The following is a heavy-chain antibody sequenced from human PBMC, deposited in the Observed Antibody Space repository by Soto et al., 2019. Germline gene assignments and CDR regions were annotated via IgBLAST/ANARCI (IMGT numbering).Heavy chain of an antibody. CDR1: GGSISSGGYY. D-gene: IGHD3-22*01. CDR2: IYYSGST. CDR3: ARRDDSSGYYGFDI. Sequence: SENLSHTCTVSGGSISSGGYYWSLIRQHPGKSLEWIGYIYYSGSTYYNPSLKSRVTISVDTSKNKFSLKLSSVTAADTAVYYWARRDDSSGYYGFDIWGQGTMVT. J-gene: IGHJ3*02. V-gene: IGHV4-31*03.